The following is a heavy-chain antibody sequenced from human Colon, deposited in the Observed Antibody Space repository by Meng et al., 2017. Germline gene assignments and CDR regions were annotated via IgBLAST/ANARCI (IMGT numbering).Heavy chain of an antibody. D-gene: IGHD4-23*01. V-gene: IGHV3-15*01. CDR2: IKIKTDGGTT. CDR3: TTDGRYGGTLDY. CDR1: GFTFSSYA. J-gene: IGHJ4*02. Sequence: GGFLRPSCAALGFTFSSYAMSWVRQAPGKGLEWVGRIKIKTDGGTTDYAAPVTGRFSISRDDSKNTLYLQMNSLKTEDTAVYYCTTDGRYGGTLDYWGQGTLVTVSS.